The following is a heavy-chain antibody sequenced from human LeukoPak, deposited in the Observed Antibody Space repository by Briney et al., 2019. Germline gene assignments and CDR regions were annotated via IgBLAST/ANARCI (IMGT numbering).Heavy chain of an antibody. CDR1: GDSISSGSYY. CDR3: ARDLGGSYSSETWFDP. J-gene: IGHJ5*02. V-gene: IGHV4-61*02. D-gene: IGHD1-26*01. Sequence: SETLSLTCTVSGDSISSGSYYWSWIRQPAGEGLEWIVRIYSSGRTHYSPSLKSRVAISVDTSKNRFSLRLSSVTAADTAVYYCARDLGGSYSSETWFDPWGQGTLVTVSS. CDR2: IYSSGRT.